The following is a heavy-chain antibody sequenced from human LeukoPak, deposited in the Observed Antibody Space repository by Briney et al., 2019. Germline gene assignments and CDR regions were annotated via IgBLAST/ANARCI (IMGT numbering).Heavy chain of an antibody. CDR1: GYTFTGYY. CDR2: INPNSGGT. CDR3: ARGSVAGRSFDY. D-gene: IGHD6-19*01. J-gene: IGHJ4*02. V-gene: IGHV1-2*02. Sequence: ASVKVSCKASGYTFTGYYMHWVRQAPGQGLEWMGWINPNSGGTNYARKFQGRVTMTRDTSISTAYMELSRLRSDDTAVYYCARGSVAGRSFDYWGQGTLVTVSS.